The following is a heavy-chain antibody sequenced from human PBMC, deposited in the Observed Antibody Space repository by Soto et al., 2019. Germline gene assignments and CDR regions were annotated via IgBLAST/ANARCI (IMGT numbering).Heavy chain of an antibody. Sequence: EVQLVESGGGLVHPGWSLRLSCAASGLTFSNYWMHWVRQVPGKGLVWVSRINSDGSGTSYADSVRGRFTISRDNARNTLYLQMNGLRAEDMAVYYCVRASIRSSPGTSGYFDLWGRGTLVTVSS. CDR3: VRASIRSSPGTSGYFDL. D-gene: IGHD6-6*01. CDR1: GLTFSNYW. J-gene: IGHJ2*01. CDR2: INSDGSGT. V-gene: IGHV3-74*01.